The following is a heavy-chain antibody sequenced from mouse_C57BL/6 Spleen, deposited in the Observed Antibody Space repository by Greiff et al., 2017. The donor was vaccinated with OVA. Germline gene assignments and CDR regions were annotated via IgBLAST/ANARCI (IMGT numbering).Heavy chain of an antibody. V-gene: IGHV2-9-1*01. Sequence: VHLVESGPGLVAPSQSLSITCTVSGFSLTSYAISWVRQPPGKGLEWLGVIWTGGGTNYNSALKSRLSISKDNSKSQVFLKMNSLQTDDTARYYCARKAYDGYLYYFDYWGQGTTLTVSS. J-gene: IGHJ2*01. CDR1: GFSLTSYA. CDR2: IWTGGGT. D-gene: IGHD2-3*01. CDR3: ARKAYDGYLYYFDY.